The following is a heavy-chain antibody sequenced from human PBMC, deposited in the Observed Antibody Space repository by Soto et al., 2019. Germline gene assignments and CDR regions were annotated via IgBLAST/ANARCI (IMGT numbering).Heavy chain of an antibody. D-gene: IGHD2-15*01. Sequence: SETLSLTCTVSGGSISSGGYYWSWIRQHPGKGLEWIGYIYYSGSTYYNPSLKSRVTISVDTSKNQFSLKLSSVTAADTAVYYCAREGNIYCSGGSCPVGFDYWGQGTLVTVSS. CDR3: AREGNIYCSGGSCPVGFDY. CDR2: IYYSGST. V-gene: IGHV4-31*03. J-gene: IGHJ4*02. CDR1: GGSISSGGYY.